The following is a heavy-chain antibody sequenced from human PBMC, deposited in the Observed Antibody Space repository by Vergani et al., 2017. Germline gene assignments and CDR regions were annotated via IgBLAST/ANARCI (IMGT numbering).Heavy chain of an antibody. V-gene: IGHV3-23*04. CDR1: GFTFDDYT. D-gene: IGHD1-1*01. J-gene: IGHJ6*03. CDR3: ARDFLTRVTTLDYYYMGV. Sequence: EVQLVESGGVVVQPGGSLRLSCAASGFTFDDYTMHWVRQAPGKGLEWVSAISGSGGSTYYADSVKGRFTISRDNSKNTLYLEMNALRAEDTAVYYCARDFLTRVTTLDYYYMGVWGKGTTVTVSS. CDR2: ISGSGGST.